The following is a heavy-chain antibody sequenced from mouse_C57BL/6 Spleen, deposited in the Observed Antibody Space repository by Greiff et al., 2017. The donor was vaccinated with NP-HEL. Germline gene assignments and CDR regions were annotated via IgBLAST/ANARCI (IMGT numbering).Heavy chain of an antibody. CDR3: AGGRGGYAMDY. CDR1: GYTFTSYW. Sequence: QVQLQQPGAELVRPGSSVKLSCKASGYTFTSYWMHWVKQRPIQGLEWIGNIDPSDSETHYNQKFKDKATLTVDKSSSTAYMQLSSLTSEDSAVYYCAGGRGGYAMDYWGQGTSVTVSS. V-gene: IGHV1-52*01. CDR2: IDPSDSET. J-gene: IGHJ4*01.